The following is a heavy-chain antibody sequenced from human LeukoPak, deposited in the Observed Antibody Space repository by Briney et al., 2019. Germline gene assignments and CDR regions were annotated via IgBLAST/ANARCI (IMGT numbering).Heavy chain of an antibody. Sequence: PSETLSLTCTVSGGSISSYYWSWIRQRPGKGLEWIGYIYYSGSTNYNPSLKSRVTISVDTSKNQFSLKLSSVTAADTAVYYCAREGGYSYGYGGYYYYYMDVWGKGTTVTVSS. CDR2: IYYSGST. CDR1: GGSISSYY. CDR3: AREGGYSYGYGGYYYYYMDV. D-gene: IGHD5-18*01. V-gene: IGHV4-59*01. J-gene: IGHJ6*03.